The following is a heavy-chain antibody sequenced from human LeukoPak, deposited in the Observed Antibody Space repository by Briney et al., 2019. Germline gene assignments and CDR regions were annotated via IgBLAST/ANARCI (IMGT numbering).Heavy chain of an antibody. V-gene: IGHV4-34*01. Sequence: PSETLSLTCAVSGGSISSGGYSWSWIRQPPGKGLEWIGEINHSGSTNYNPSLKSRVTISVDTSKNQFSLKLSSVTAADTAVYYCARGRRESFLYYYYGMDVWGQGTTVTVSS. CDR2: INHSGST. CDR3: ARGRRESFLYYYYGMDV. D-gene: IGHD3-10*01. CDR1: GGSISSGGYS. J-gene: IGHJ6*02.